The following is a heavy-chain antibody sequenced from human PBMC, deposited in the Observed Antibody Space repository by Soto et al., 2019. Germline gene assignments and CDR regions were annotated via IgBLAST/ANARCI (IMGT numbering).Heavy chain of an antibody. CDR3: ARTYDCSSTSCRGNWFYL. Sequence: ASVKVSCKASGYTFTSYAMHWVRQAPGQRLEWMGWINAGNGNTKYSQKFQGRVTITRDTSASTAYMELSSLRSEDTAVYYCARTYDCSSTSCRGNWFYLWGKGTLVTVSS. CDR2: INAGNGNT. J-gene: IGHJ5*02. V-gene: IGHV1-3*01. D-gene: IGHD2-2*01. CDR1: GYTFTSYA.